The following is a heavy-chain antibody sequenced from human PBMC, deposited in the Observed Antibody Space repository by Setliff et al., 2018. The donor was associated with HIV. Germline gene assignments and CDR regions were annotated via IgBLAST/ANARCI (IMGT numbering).Heavy chain of an antibody. CDR3: ARATTGYSSIWYRNGLTYYNHMDV. V-gene: IGHV4-34*01. Sequence: PSETLSLTCAVYGGSFSGYYWTWIRQPPGKGLEWIGEINHSGSTNYNPSLKSRVTMSVDTSKNQFSRKLNSVTAADTAVFYCARATTGYSSIWYRNGLTYYNHMDVWGKGTKVTVSS. CDR2: INHSGST. CDR1: GGSFSGYY. J-gene: IGHJ6*03. D-gene: IGHD6-13*01.